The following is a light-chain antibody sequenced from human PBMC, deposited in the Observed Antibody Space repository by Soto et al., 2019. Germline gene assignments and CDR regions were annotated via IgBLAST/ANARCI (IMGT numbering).Light chain of an antibody. J-gene: IGKJ1*01. CDR1: QSVRPNF. V-gene: IGKV3-20*01. CDR2: GVS. Sequence: EIVLTQSPGTLSLSPGERATLSCRASQSVRPNFLAWYQQKPGQAPRLLIYGVSDRATGIPDRFSGSGSGTDFTLTITRLEPEDFAMYYCQRYDSFRAFGQGTKVKI. CDR3: QRYDSFRA.